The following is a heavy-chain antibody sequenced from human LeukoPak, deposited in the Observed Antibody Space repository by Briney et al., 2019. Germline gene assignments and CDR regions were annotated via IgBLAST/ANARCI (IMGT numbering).Heavy chain of an antibody. CDR3: ARGRYYDSGGYYLNDAFDI. J-gene: IGHJ3*02. CDR2: SYYSGST. Sequence: KPSETLSLTCTVSDGSISTYYWSWIRQPPGKGLEWIGYSYYSGSTNYNPSLKSRGTISVDTSKNQFSLKLSSVAPADTAVYYCARGRYYDSGGYYLNDAFDIWGQGTMVTVSS. CDR1: DGSISTYY. D-gene: IGHD3-22*01. V-gene: IGHV4-59*01.